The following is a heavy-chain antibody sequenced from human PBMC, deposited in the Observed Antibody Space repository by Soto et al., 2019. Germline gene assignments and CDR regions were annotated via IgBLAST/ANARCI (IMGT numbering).Heavy chain of an antibody. CDR1: GGSINRERSY. CDR2: ISHNGIT. V-gene: IGHV4-31*03. J-gene: IGHJ4*02. D-gene: IGHD3-22*01. CDR3: ARGEIVMVD. Sequence: QVQLQESGPGLVKPSQTMSLNCTVSGGSINRERSYWSWIRQSPGRGLEWIGFISHNGITWYNPSLQSRVSISIDKSKDNFYLEGRSVTDADTAFYAGARGEIVMVDWGQGDLVSVPS.